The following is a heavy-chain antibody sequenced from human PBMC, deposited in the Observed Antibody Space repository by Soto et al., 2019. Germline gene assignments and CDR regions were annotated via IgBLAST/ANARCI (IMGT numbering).Heavy chain of an antibody. CDR1: GGTFSSYA. CDR3: ARAYDFWSGYYSARYYYYYGMGV. V-gene: IGHV1-69*13. Sequence: ASVKVSCKASGGTFSSYAISWVRQAPGQGLEWMGGIIPIFGTANYAQKFQGRVTITADESTSTAYMELSSLRSEDTAVYYCARAYDFWSGYYSARYYYYYGMGVWGQGTTVTVSS. D-gene: IGHD3-3*01. CDR2: IIPIFGTA. J-gene: IGHJ6*02.